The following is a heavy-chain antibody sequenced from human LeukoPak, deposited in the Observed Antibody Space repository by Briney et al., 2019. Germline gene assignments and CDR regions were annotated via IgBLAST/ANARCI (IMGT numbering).Heavy chain of an antibody. D-gene: IGHD1-1*01. V-gene: IGHV3-23*01. CDR2: ISHSGGST. J-gene: IGHJ4*02. CDR1: GFTFSSYA. CDR3: ARCTTGRTFGSLREIKRSREIDY. Sequence: GGSLRLSCAASGFTFSSYAMSWVRQAPGKGLEWVSAISHSGGSTYYADSVKGRFTISRDNSKNTLYLQMNSLRVEDTAVYYCARCTTGRTFGSLREIKRSREIDYWGQGTLVTVSS.